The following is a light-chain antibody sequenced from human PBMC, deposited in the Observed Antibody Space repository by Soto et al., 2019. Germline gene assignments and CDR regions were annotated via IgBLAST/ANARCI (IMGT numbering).Light chain of an antibody. CDR2: GNS. V-gene: IGLV1-40*01. CDR1: SSNIGAGYD. CDR3: QSYDSSLSGHYV. Sequence: QRELTHPPSGSGAPGQRVTISCTGSSSNIGAGYDVHWYQQLPGTAPKLLIYGNSNRPSGVPDRFSGSKSGTSASLAITGLQAEDEADYYCQSYDSSLSGHYVFGTGTKVTVL. J-gene: IGLJ1*01.